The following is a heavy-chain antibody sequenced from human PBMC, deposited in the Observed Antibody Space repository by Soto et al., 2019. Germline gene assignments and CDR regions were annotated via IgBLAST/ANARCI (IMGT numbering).Heavy chain of an antibody. CDR1: GGSISSYY. D-gene: IGHD3-3*01. Sequence: SETLSLTCTVSGGSISSYYWSWIRQPPGKGLEWIGYIYYSGSTNYNPSLKSRVTISVDTSKNQFSLKLSSVTAADTAVYYCASGDTIFGVARIDYWGQGTLVTVSS. CDR2: IYYSGST. V-gene: IGHV4-59*01. J-gene: IGHJ4*02. CDR3: ASGDTIFGVARIDY.